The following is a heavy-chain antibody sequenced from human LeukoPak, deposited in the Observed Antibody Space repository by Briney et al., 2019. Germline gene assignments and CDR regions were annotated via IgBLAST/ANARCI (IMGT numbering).Heavy chain of an antibody. J-gene: IGHJ4*02. CDR3: VLGHYGGLFDN. V-gene: IGHV3-30-3*01. CDR1: GFTFSRYD. D-gene: IGHD4-23*01. CDR2: ISDDGSKK. Sequence: GGSLRLSCAASGFTFSRYDMYWVCQAPGKGLEWVAVISDDGSKKDYADSVKGRFTISRDNSKNTLYLQMNGLRAEDTAVYYCVLGHYGGLFDNWGQVTLVTVSS.